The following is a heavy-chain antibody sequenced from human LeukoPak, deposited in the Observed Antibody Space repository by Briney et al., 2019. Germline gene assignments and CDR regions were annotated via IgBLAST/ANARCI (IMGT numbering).Heavy chain of an antibody. J-gene: IGHJ6*03. V-gene: IGHV3-20*04. Sequence: GGSLRLSCAASGFTFDDYGMSWVRQAPGKGLEWVSGINWNGGSTGYADSVKGRFTISRDNAKNSLYLQMNSLRAEDTALYYCARDSYDILWDYYYMDVWGKGTTVTVSS. CDR3: ARDSYDILWDYYYMDV. CDR2: INWNGGST. D-gene: IGHD3-9*01. CDR1: GFTFDDYG.